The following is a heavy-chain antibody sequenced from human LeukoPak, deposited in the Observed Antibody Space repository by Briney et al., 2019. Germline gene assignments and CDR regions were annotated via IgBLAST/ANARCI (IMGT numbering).Heavy chain of an antibody. Sequence: GGSLRLSCEASGFTFDAYDLHWVRHAPGKGLEWVSLINKDGSGTYYADSVKGRFTISRDNSKNSLYLQMNSLRSGDTALYYCATGAFYHSLDFWGQGTTVTVSS. V-gene: IGHV3-43*01. CDR3: ATGAFYHSLDF. CDR1: GFTFDAYD. J-gene: IGHJ6*02. D-gene: IGHD3-10*01. CDR2: INKDGSGT.